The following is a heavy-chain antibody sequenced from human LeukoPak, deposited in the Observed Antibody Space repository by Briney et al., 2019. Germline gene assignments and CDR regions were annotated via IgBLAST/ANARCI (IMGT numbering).Heavy chain of an antibody. D-gene: IGHD6-13*01. J-gene: IGHJ4*02. CDR2: INSNSGVT. CDR3: ARDGTLPGTWHDF. V-gene: IGHV1-2*02. Sequence: SVKVSCKASGYTFTGYYMHWVRQAPGQGLEWMGWINSNSGVTKYAQQFLDRVTMTRDKSTSTACMELSRLTSGDTAIYYCARDGTLPGTWHDFWGQGSLVTVSS. CDR1: GYTFTGYY.